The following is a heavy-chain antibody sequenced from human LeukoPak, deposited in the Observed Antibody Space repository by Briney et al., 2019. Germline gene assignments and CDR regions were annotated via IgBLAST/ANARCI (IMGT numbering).Heavy chain of an antibody. CDR1: GYTFTSYY. CDR3: ATAGVRPRTGLSGPFDY. J-gene: IGHJ4*02. V-gene: IGHV1-46*01. Sequence: ASVKVSCKASGYTFTSYYMHWVRQAPGQGLEWVGIINPSGGSTSYAQKFQGRVTMTRDTSTSTVYMELSSLRSEDTAVYYCATAGVRPRTGLSGPFDYWGQGTLVTVSS. D-gene: IGHD3-3*01. CDR2: INPSGGST.